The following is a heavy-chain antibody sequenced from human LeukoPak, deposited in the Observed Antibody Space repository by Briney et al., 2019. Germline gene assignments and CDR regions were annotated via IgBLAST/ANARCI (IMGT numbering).Heavy chain of an antibody. J-gene: IGHJ5*02. D-gene: IGHD2-2*02. CDR1: GGAFSSYA. CDR2: IIPIFGTA. Sequence: SVKVSCKASGGAFSSYAISWVRQAPGQGLEWMGGIIPIFGTANYAQKFQGRVTITTDESTSTAYMELSSLRSEDTAVYYCAIERYCSSTSCYIANWFDPWGQGTLVTVSS. V-gene: IGHV1-69*05. CDR3: AIERYCSSTSCYIANWFDP.